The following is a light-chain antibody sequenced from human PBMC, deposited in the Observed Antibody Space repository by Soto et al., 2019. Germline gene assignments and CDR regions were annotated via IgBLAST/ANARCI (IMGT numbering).Light chain of an antibody. CDR2: GAS. CDR3: QQYGNART. V-gene: IGKV3-20*01. J-gene: IGKJ1*01. CDR1: QSTTNNY. Sequence: EIVLTQSPGTLSLSPGERATLSCRTSQSTTNNYLAWYQQKPGQAPRLLIYGASSRATCIPDRFSGSGSGTDFTLTISRLEPEDFAVYYCQQYGNARTFGQGTKGEIK.